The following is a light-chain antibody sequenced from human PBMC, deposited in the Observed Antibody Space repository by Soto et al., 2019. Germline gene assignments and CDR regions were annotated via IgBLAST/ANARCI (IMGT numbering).Light chain of an antibody. CDR3: QSYDSSLRVV. V-gene: IGLV1-40*01. J-gene: IGLJ2*01. CDR1: SSNIGAGYD. Sequence: QAVLTQPPSVSGAPGQRVTISCTGSSSNIGAGYDVHWYQQLPGTPPKLLINGNSNRPSGVPDRFSGSKSGTSASLAITGLQAEDEADYYCQSYDSSLRVVFGGGTKLTV. CDR2: GNS.